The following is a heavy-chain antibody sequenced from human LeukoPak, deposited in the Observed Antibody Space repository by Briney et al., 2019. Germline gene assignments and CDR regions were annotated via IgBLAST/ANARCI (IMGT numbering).Heavy chain of an antibody. V-gene: IGHV1-69*13. CDR1: GGTFSSYA. CDR3: ARHFSDSGYMDV. D-gene: IGHD2-15*01. J-gene: IGHJ6*03. CDR2: IIPIFGTA. Sequence: SVKVSCTASGGTFSSYAISWVRQAPGQGLEWMGGIIPIFGTANYAQKFQGRVTITADESTSTAYMELSSLRSEDTAVYYCARHFSDSGYMDVWGKGTTVTISS.